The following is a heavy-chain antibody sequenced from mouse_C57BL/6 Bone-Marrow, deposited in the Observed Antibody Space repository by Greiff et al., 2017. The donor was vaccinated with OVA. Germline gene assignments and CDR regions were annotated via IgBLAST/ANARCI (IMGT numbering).Heavy chain of an antibody. CDR1: GYTFTSYW. D-gene: IGHD1-1*01. J-gene: IGHJ2*01. CDR2: INPSNGGT. V-gene: IGHV1-53*01. CDR3: ARSKDITTVVATDY. Sequence: QVHVKQPGTELVKPGASVKLSCKASGYTFTSYWMHWVKQRPGQGLEWIGNINPSNGGTNYNEKFKSKATLTVDKSSSTAYMQLSSLTSEDSAVYYCARSKDITTVVATDYWGQGTTLTVSS.